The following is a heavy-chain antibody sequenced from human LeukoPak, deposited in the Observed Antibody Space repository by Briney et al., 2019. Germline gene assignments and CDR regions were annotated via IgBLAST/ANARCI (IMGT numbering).Heavy chain of an antibody. Sequence: PSETLSLTCSVSGDSITLYYWSWIRQPPGKGLEWIGYIYYSGSTDSNLSLKSRITMSVDTSKNQFSLKLTSVTAADTAVYYCARGLGQFDCWGQGTLVTVSS. CDR1: GDSITLYY. J-gene: IGHJ4*02. CDR2: IYYSGST. V-gene: IGHV4-59*01. CDR3: ARGLGQFDC.